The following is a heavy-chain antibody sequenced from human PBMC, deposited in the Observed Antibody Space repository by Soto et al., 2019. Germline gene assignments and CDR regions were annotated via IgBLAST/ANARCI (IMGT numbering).Heavy chain of an antibody. D-gene: IGHD2-2*01. J-gene: IGHJ6*03. V-gene: IGHV4-34*01. Sequence: SETLSLTCAVYGGSFSGYYWSWIRQPPGKGLEWIGEINHSGSTNYNPSLKSRVTISVDTSKNQFSLKLSSVTAADTAVYYCARGACSSTSCYLYYYYYYMDVWGKGTTVTVSS. CDR3: ARGACSSTSCYLYYYYYYMDV. CDR1: GGSFSGYY. CDR2: INHSGST.